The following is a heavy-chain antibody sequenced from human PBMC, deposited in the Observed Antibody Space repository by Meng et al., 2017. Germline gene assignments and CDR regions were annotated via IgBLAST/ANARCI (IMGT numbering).Heavy chain of an antibody. CDR3: ARVRYYYDSSGYYNASFDY. D-gene: IGHD3-22*01. V-gene: IGHV1-69*06. J-gene: IGHJ4*02. Sequence: SVKVSCKASGGTFSSYAISWVRQAPGQGLEWMGGIIPIFGTANYAQKFQGRVTITADKSTSTAYMELRSLRSDDTAVYYCARVRYYYDSSGYYNASFDYWGQGTLVTVSS. CDR1: GGTFSSYA. CDR2: IIPIFGTA.